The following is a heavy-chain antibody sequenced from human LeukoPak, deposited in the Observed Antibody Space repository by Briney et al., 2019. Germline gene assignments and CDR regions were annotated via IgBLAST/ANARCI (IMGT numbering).Heavy chain of an antibody. CDR1: GFTFSRYA. J-gene: IGHJ6*03. D-gene: IGHD2-2*01. Sequence: GGSLRLSCAASGFTFSRYAMHWVRQAPGKGLEWVAVISYDGSNKYYADSVKGRFTISRDNFKNTLYLQMNSLRAEDTAVYYCARSASYYYYYMDVWGKGTTVTVSS. CDR3: ARSASYYYYYMDV. CDR2: ISYDGSNK. V-gene: IGHV3-30*01.